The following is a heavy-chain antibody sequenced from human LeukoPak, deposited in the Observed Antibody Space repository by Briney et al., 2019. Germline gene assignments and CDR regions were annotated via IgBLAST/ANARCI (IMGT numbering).Heavy chain of an antibody. Sequence: GGSLRLSCAASGFIFSQYSMNWVRQAPGKGLEWVSHIRSSSETFYADSVKGRITISRDNARNSLYLQMNNLRGEDTAIYYCARDAGNSGYGCDLWGQGTLVTVSS. CDR2: IRSSSET. CDR3: ARDAGNSGYGCDL. V-gene: IGHV3-48*01. J-gene: IGHJ5*02. D-gene: IGHD5-12*01. CDR1: GFIFSQYS.